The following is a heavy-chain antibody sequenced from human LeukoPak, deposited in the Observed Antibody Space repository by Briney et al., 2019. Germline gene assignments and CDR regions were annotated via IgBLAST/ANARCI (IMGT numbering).Heavy chain of an antibody. CDR2: IYYSGST. CDR1: GGSISSYY. J-gene: IGHJ6*02. D-gene: IGHD3-10*01. CDR3: ARDSLLWLGESQPAYYYGMDV. Sequence: KPSETLSLTCTVSGGSISSYYWSWIRQPPGKGLEWIGYIYYSGSTNYNPSLKSRVTISVDTSKNQFSLKLSSVTAADTAVYYCARDSLLWLGESQPAYYYGMDVWGQGTTVTVSS. V-gene: IGHV4-59*01.